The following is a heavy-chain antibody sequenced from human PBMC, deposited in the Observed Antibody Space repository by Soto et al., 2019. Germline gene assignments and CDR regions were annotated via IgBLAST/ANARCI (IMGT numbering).Heavy chain of an antibody. CDR3: ARDLRYGDYVYYGMDV. CDR1: GFTVSSNY. Sequence: EVQLVESGGGLIQPGGSLRLSCAASGFTVSSNYMSWVRQAPGKGLEWVSVIYSGGSTYYADSVKGRFTISRDNSKNTLYLQMNSLRAEDTAVYYCARDLRYGDYVYYGMDVWGQGTTVTVSS. CDR2: IYSGGST. J-gene: IGHJ6*02. D-gene: IGHD4-17*01. V-gene: IGHV3-53*01.